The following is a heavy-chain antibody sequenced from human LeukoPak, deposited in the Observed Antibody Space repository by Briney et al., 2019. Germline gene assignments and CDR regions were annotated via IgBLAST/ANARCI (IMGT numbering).Heavy chain of an antibody. J-gene: IGHJ4*02. D-gene: IGHD2-15*01. CDR1: GFTFSNAW. CDR3: ARGSCSGGSCYSCNH. Sequence: GGSLRLSCAASGFTFSNAWMSWVRQAPGKGLEWVSSISSSSSYIYYADSVKGRFTISRDNAKNSLYLQMNSLRAEDTAVYYCARGSCSGGSCYSCNHWGQGTLVTVSS. V-gene: IGHV3-21*01. CDR2: ISSSSSYI.